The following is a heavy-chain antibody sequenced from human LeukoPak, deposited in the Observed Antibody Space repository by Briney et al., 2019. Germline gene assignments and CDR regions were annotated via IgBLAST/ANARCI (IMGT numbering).Heavy chain of an antibody. CDR1: GFTFDDYG. D-gene: IGHD1-26*01. Sequence: GGSLRLSCAASGFTFDDYGMSWVRQAPGKGLEWVSGINWNGGSTGYADSVKGRFTISRDNSKNTPYLQMNSLRAEDTAVYYCAKDYGSYSYFDYWGQGTLVTVSS. CDR2: INWNGGST. CDR3: AKDYGSYSYFDY. V-gene: IGHV3-20*04. J-gene: IGHJ4*02.